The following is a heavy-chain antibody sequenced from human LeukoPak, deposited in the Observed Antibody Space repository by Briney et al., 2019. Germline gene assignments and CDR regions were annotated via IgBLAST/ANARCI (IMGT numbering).Heavy chain of an antibody. Sequence: PGGSLRLSCAASGFTFSSYWMSWVRQAPGKGLEWEANIKQDGSEKYYVDSVKGRFTISRDNAKNSLYLQMNSLRAEDTAVYYCARDYYDSSGYQNFDYWGQGTLVTVSS. J-gene: IGHJ4*02. CDR1: GFTFSSYW. CDR2: IKQDGSEK. CDR3: ARDYYDSSGYQNFDY. D-gene: IGHD3-22*01. V-gene: IGHV3-7*03.